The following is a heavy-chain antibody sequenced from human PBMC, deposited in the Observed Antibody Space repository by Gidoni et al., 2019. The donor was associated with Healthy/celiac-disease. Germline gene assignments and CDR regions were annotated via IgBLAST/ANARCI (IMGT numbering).Heavy chain of an antibody. CDR2: INHSGST. Sequence: QVQLQQWGAGLLTPSETLSLTCAVYGVSFSGYYWSWIRQPPGKGLEWIGEINHSGSTTYNPSLKSRGTISVDTSKKQFSLKLSSVTAADTAVYYCAISGYSSGCLGDYWGQGTLVTVSS. CDR3: AISGYSSGCLGDY. J-gene: IGHJ4*02. D-gene: IGHD6-19*01. CDR1: GVSFSGYY. V-gene: IGHV4-34*01.